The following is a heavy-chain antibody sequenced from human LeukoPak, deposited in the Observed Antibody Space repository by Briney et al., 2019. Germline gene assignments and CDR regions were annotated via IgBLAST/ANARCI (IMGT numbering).Heavy chain of an antibody. CDR1: GFTFSSYW. CDR3: ARDLLLWFGEFRFDP. D-gene: IGHD3-10*01. V-gene: IGHV3-7*03. CDR2: IKQDGSEK. J-gene: IGHJ5*02. Sequence: GGSLRLSCAASGFTFSSYWMSWVRQAPGKGLEWVANIKQDGSEKYYVDSVKGRFTISRDNAKNSPYLQMNSLRAEDTAVYYCARDLLLWFGEFRFDPWGQGTLVTVSS.